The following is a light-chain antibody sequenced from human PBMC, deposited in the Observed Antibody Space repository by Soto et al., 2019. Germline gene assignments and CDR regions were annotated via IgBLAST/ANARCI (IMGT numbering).Light chain of an antibody. V-gene: IGLV2-11*01. CDR1: SSDIGGYNY. Sequence: QSALTQPRSVSGSPGQSVTISCTGTSSDIGGYNYVSWYQQHPGKAPKLMIYDVIKRLSGVPDRFSGSKSGNTASLTIYGLQAEDEADYYCCSYAGSYTHVFGTGTKLTVL. CDR2: DVI. J-gene: IGLJ1*01. CDR3: CSYAGSYTHV.